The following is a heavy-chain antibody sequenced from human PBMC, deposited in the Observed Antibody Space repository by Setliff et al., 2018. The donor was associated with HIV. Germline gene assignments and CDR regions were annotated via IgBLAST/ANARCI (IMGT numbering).Heavy chain of an antibody. D-gene: IGHD4-4*01. V-gene: IGHV3-13*01. Sequence: GGSLRLSCAASGFSFSNYDMHWVRQVIGKGLEWVSAIGTAGDTYYPGSVKGRFTISRENAKNSLYLQMNSLRAGDTAVYYCARALYPMTTVSAFDSWGQGTLVTVSS. CDR2: IGTAGDT. CDR3: ARALYPMTTVSAFDS. CDR1: GFSFSNYD. J-gene: IGHJ5*01.